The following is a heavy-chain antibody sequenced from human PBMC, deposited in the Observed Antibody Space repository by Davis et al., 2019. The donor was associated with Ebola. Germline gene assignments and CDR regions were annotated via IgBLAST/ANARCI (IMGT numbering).Heavy chain of an antibody. D-gene: IGHD6-6*01. Sequence: GESLKISCAASGFTFSSYAMSWVRQAPGKGLEWVSAISGSGGSTYYADSVKGRFTISRDNSKNTLYLQMNSLRAEDTAVYYCAKPKYTSSSYYFDYWGQGTLVSVSS. CDR1: GFTFSSYA. CDR3: AKPKYTSSSYYFDY. CDR2: ISGSGGST. J-gene: IGHJ4*02. V-gene: IGHV3-23*01.